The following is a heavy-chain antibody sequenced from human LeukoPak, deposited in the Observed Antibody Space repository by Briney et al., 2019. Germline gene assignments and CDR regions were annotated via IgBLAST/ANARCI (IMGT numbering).Heavy chain of an antibody. D-gene: IGHD2-21*02. J-gene: IGHJ5*02. Sequence: SETLSLTCTVSGGSISSYYWSWIRQPPGKGLEWIGYIYYSGSTNYNPSLKSRVTISVDTSKNQFSLKLSSVTAADTAVYYCASTRRAYCGGDCYSWFDPWGQGTLVTVSS. CDR1: GGSISSYY. V-gene: IGHV4-59*01. CDR2: IYYSGST. CDR3: ASTRRAYCGGDCYSWFDP.